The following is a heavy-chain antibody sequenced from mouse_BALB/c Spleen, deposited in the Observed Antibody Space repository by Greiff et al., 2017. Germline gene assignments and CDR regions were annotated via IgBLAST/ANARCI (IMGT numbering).Heavy chain of an antibody. Sequence: VQLKESGPELVKPGASVKISCKASGYTFTDYNMHWVKQSHGKSLEWIGYIYPYNGGTGYNQKFKSKATLTVDNSSSTAYMELRSLTSEDSAVYYCASAPYDYYAMDYWGQGTSVTVSS. D-gene: IGHD6-5*01. CDR3: ASAPYDYYAMDY. J-gene: IGHJ4*01. V-gene: IGHV1S29*02. CDR2: IYPYNGGT. CDR1: GYTFTDYN.